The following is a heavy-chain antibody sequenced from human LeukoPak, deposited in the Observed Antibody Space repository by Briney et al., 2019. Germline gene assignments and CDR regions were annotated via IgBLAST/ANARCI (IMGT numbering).Heavy chain of an antibody. CDR1: GGSISSSSYY. CDR3: AREGVGATFIDY. V-gene: IGHV4-39*07. CDR2: IYYSGST. J-gene: IGHJ4*02. Sequence: PSETLSLTCTVSGGSISSSSYYWGWIRQPPGKGLEWIGSIYYSGSTYYNPSLKSRVTISVDTSKNQFSLKLSSVTAADTAVYYCAREGVGATFIDYWGQGTLVTVSS. D-gene: IGHD1-26*01.